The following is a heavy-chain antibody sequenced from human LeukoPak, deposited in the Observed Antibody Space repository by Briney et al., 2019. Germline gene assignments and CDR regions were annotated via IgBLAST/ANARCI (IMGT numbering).Heavy chain of an antibody. CDR1: GDSISSSYYY. V-gene: IGHV4-39*07. D-gene: IGHD2-15*01. J-gene: IGHJ6*03. Sequence: PSETLSLTCTVSGDSISSSYYYWGWIRQPPGKGLEWIGSIDHSGSTYHNPSLKSRITISVDTSKNQFSLKLTSVTAADTAVYYCARTMEGYCSGGSCYQYSYYMDVWGKGTTVTVSS. CDR2: IDHSGST. CDR3: ARTMEGYCSGGSCYQYSYYMDV.